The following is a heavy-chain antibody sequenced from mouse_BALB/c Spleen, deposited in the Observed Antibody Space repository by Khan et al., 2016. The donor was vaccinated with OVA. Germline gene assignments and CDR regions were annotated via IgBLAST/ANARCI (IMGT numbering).Heavy chain of an antibody. J-gene: IGHJ4*01. CDR3: ARDGYYFMDY. D-gene: IGHD2-3*01. Sequence: QIQLVQSGPELKKPGETVKISCKASGYTFTNYGMNWVKQAPGKGLKWMGWINTYTGEPTYADDFKGRFAFSLETSASTAYLQINNLKNEDTATDFCARDGYYFMDYWGQGTSVTVSS. CDR1: GYTFTNYG. V-gene: IGHV9-3-1*01. CDR2: INTYTGEP.